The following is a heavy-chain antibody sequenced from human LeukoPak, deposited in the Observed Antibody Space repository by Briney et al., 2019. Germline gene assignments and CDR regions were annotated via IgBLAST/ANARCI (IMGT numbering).Heavy chain of an antibody. Sequence: GSLRLSCAASGFNFSTYWMTWVRQAPGKGLEWIGSIYYSGSTHYNPSLKSRVTISVDTSKNQFSLKLSSVTAADTAVYYCARDLAAAYGDYVSGVWGKGTTVTVSS. CDR3: ARDLAAAYGDYVSGV. D-gene: IGHD4-17*01. J-gene: IGHJ6*04. V-gene: IGHV4-39*07. CDR2: IYYSGST. CDR1: GFNFSTYW.